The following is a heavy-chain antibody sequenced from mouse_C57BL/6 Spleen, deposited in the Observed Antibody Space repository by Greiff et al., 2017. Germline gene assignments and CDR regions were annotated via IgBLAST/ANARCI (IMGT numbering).Heavy chain of an antibody. CDR1: GYTFTSYW. D-gene: IGHD2-3*01. Sequence: VQLPPPGAELVMPGASVKLSCKASGYTFTSYWMHWVKQGPGQGLEWIGEIVPSNSYTKHNQKFKGKSTLTVDKSPSTAYMQLSSLTTEDAAVYYCARRDDGYYFDYWGQGTTLTVSS. V-gene: IGHV1-69*01. CDR3: ARRDDGYYFDY. CDR2: IVPSNSYT. J-gene: IGHJ2*01.